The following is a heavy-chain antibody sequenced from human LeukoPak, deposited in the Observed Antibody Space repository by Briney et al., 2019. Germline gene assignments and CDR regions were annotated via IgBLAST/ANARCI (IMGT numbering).Heavy chain of an antibody. CDR2: IYYSGSA. D-gene: IGHD6-13*01. CDR3: ARRIASADAFEY. CDR1: GGSISSYY. V-gene: IGHV4-59*08. J-gene: IGHJ4*02. Sequence: PSETLSLTCTVSGGSISSYYWSWIRQPPGKGLEWIAYIYYSGSANYNPSLKSRVTISVDTSKNQFSLKLSSVTAADTAVYYCARRIASADAFEYWGQGTLVTVYS.